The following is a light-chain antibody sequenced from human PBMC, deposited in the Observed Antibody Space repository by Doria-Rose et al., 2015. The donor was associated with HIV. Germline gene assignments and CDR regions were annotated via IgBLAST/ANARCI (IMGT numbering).Light chain of an antibody. J-gene: IGKJ5*01. CDR3: QQYGTSLPIT. Sequence: TQSPGTLSLSQGERATLACRASQSVSSSYLAWYQQKPGQAPRLLIYGASSRATGIPARFSGSGAGTDFTLTISRLEPEDFAVYYGQQYGTSLPITVGPGKRGESK. CDR1: QSVSSSY. CDR2: GAS. V-gene: IGKV3-20*01.